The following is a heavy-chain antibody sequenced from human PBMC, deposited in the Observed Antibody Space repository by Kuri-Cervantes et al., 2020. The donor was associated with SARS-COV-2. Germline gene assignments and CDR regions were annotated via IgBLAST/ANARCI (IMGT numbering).Heavy chain of an antibody. D-gene: IGHD6-6*01. CDR3: TRGSIAGRRGIFDF. Sequence: ETLSLTCAASGITVSTNYMDWVRQAPGKGLEWLSVMYSGRSTYYADSVKGRFTISRDTSKNTVYLQMNSLRGDDTAVYYCTRGSIAGRRGIFDFWGQGTVVTVSS. CDR1: GITVSTNY. CDR2: MYSGRST. V-gene: IGHV3-53*01. J-gene: IGHJ4*02.